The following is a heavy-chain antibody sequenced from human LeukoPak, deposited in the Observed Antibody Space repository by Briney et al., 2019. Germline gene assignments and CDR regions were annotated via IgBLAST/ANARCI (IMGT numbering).Heavy chain of an antibody. V-gene: IGHV4-59*08. CDR3: ATLGGRNTDWDY. Sequence: PSETLSLTCTVSGGSISSYYWSWIRQPPGKGLEWIGYIYYGGSTNYNPSLKSRVTISVDTSKNQFSLKLSSVTAADTAVYYCATLGGRNTDWDYWGQGTLVTVSS. CDR2: IYYGGST. J-gene: IGHJ4*02. CDR1: GGSISSYY. D-gene: IGHD2-15*01.